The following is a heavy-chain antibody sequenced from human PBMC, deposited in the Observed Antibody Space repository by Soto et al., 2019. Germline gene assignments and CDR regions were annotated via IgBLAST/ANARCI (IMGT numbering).Heavy chain of an antibody. D-gene: IGHD6-19*01. Sequence: QVQLVQSGAEVKKPGASVKVSCKASGYTFTSYDINWVRQATGQGLEWMGWMNPNSGNTGYAQKFQCRVTMTRNTSISTAYMELSSLRSEDTAVYYCAREIAVAGYYYYGMDVWGQGTTVTVSS. CDR3: AREIAVAGYYYYGMDV. V-gene: IGHV1-8*01. CDR2: MNPNSGNT. J-gene: IGHJ6*02. CDR1: GYTFTSYD.